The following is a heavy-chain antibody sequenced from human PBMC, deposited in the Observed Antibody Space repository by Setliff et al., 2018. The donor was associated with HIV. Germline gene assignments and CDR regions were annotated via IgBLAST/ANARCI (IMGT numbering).Heavy chain of an antibody. CDR1: GFTFSDYY. CDR3: ARVSSALFLPQYHFDY. Sequence: PGGSLRLSCATSGFTFSDYYMSWIRQAPGKGLEWLSFINSMSSYTNYADSVKGRFTISRDNGNNALYLQMNSLRAEDTAIYYCARVSSALFLPQYHFDYWGQGTLVTVSS. J-gene: IGHJ4*02. CDR2: INSMSSYT. V-gene: IGHV3-11*05. D-gene: IGHD2-21*01.